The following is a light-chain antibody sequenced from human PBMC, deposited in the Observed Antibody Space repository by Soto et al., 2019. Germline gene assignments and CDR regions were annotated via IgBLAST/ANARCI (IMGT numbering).Light chain of an antibody. CDR2: EVT. CDR1: SSDVGGYNY. Sequence: QSALTQPPSASGSPGQSVTISCTGTSSDVGGYNYVSWYQQHPGKAPKRMIYEVTKRPSGVPDRFSGSKSGNTASLTVSGLQAEDEADYYCSSYAGSIWVFGGGTKLTVL. J-gene: IGLJ3*02. CDR3: SSYAGSIWV. V-gene: IGLV2-8*01.